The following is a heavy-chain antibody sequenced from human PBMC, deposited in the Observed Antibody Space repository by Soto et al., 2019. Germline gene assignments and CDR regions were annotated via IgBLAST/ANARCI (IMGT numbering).Heavy chain of an antibody. CDR3: AREGRLAAAGRFDY. CDR2: IYYSGST. D-gene: IGHD6-13*01. J-gene: IGHJ4*02. V-gene: IGHV4-31*02. CDR1: GGSISSGNYY. Sequence: SETLSLTWTVAGGSISSGNYYWSWIRQVPKKGLEWIGYIYYSGSTYYNPSLRSRVAMSVDTSKNQFSLKLSSVTAADTAIYYCAREGRLAAAGRFDYWGQGTLVTVSS.